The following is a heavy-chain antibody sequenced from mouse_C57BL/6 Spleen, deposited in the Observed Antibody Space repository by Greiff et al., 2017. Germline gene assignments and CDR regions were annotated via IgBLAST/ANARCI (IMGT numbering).Heavy chain of an antibody. CDR3: ARSFITTVGGFAY. V-gene: IGHV1-80*01. CDR1: GYAFSSYW. Sequence: SGASVKISCKASGYAFSSYWMNWVKQRPGKGLEWIGQIYPGDGDTNYNGKFKGKATLTADKSSSTAYMQLSSLTSEDSAVYFCARSFITTVGGFAYWGQGTLVTVSA. D-gene: IGHD1-1*01. CDR2: IYPGDGDT. J-gene: IGHJ3*01.